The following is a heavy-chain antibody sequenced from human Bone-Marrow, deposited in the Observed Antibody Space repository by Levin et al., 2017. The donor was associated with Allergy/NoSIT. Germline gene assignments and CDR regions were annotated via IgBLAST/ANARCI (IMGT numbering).Heavy chain of an antibody. CDR1: GFTFRHYT. D-gene: IGHD3-22*01. CDR3: ARDPVRSYYDSSDYSGQR. CDR2: ITSSGDST. Sequence: GGSLRLSCAASGFTFRHYTLNWVRQAPGKGLEWVSCITSSGDSTYYADPVKGRFTTSRDNAKNSLYLQLTRLRDEDTAVYYCARDPVRSYYDSSDYSGQRWGQGALVAVST. V-gene: IGHV3-48*02. J-gene: IGHJ4*02.